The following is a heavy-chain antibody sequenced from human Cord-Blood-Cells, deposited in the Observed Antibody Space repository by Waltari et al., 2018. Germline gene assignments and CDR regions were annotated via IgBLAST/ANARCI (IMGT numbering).Heavy chain of an antibody. CDR2: IYYSGST. V-gene: IGHV4-39*01. J-gene: IGHJ4*02. CDR1: GGSISSSSYY. Sequence: QLQLQESGPGLVKPSETLSLTCTVSGGSISSSSYYWGWIRQPPGKGLEWIGSIYYSGSTYYNPSLKSRVTISVDTSKNQFSLKLSSVTAADTAVYYCARQLSYDQYPDYYFDYWGQGTLVTVSS. D-gene: IGHD5-18*01. CDR3: ARQLSYDQYPDYYFDY.